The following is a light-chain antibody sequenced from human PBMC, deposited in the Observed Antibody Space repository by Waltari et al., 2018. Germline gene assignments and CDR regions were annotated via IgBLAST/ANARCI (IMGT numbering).Light chain of an antibody. CDR2: EGS. J-gene: IGLJ3*02. CDR1: SIDVGSYNL. V-gene: IGLV2-23*01. Sequence: QSALTQPASVSGSPGQSITISCTGTSIDVGSYNLVSWYQQHPGKAPKPMSYEGSKRPSGVSHRISGYKSGNTDSLTISGLEDEDEADDYCCSYAGSSTRVFGGGSKLTVL. CDR3: CSYAGSSTRV.